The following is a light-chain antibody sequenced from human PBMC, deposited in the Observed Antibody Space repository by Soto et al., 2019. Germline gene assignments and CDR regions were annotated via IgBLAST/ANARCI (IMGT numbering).Light chain of an antibody. CDR1: QSINSN. J-gene: IGKJ1*01. V-gene: IGKV3-15*01. Sequence: EIVMTQSPATLSVSPGERATLSCRASQSINSNLAWYHQKPGQTPSILLYGASTRATSIPARFSGSCSATNFTLTISSQQSEDFAVYYCQQYNNWWTFGQGTKVEIK. CDR3: QQYNNWWT. CDR2: GAS.